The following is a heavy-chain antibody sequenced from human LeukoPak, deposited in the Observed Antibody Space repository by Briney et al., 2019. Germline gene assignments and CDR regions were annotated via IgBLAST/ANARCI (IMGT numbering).Heavy chain of an antibody. Sequence: GGSLRLSCAASGFTFSSYWVHWVRQAPGKGLEWVARINSDGSTINHADSVRGRFPISRDNAENTLYLQMSSLRAEDTAIYFCARAAYYRFDYWGQGTLVTVSS. CDR2: INSDGSTI. J-gene: IGHJ4*02. D-gene: IGHD1-26*01. V-gene: IGHV3-74*01. CDR1: GFTFSSYW. CDR3: ARAAYYRFDY.